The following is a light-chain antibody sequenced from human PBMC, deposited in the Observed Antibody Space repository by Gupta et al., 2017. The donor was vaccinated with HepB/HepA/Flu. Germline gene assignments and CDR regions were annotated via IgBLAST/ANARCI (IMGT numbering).Light chain of an antibody. Sequence: DSQMTESTVSVSASVADRETITCRASHGIKNDVGWSQQKPGKAPKRLLHDGSTLQTGIPSRFSGSGSGADFTLTIRSLQPADFAPYSCRQANSYPSTFGEGTKVDI. CDR3: RQANSYPST. V-gene: IGKV1-17*01. CDR1: HGIKND. CDR2: DGS. J-gene: IGKJ1*01.